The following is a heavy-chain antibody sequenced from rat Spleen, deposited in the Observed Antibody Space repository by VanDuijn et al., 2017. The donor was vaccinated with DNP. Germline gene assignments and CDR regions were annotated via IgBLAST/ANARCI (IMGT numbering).Heavy chain of an antibody. J-gene: IGHJ2*01. D-gene: IGHD1-10*01. CDR3: ARGGQPGDYFDY. Sequence: EVQLVESGGGLVQPGRSLKLSCAASGFTFSTYDMAWVRQAPTKGLEWVASISPGGGSTFYRDSVKGRFTVSRDNAKNTLYLQMDSLRSEDTAAYYCARGGQPGDYFDYWGQGVMVTVSS. CDR1: GFTFSTYD. CDR2: ISPGGGST. V-gene: IGHV5S13*01.